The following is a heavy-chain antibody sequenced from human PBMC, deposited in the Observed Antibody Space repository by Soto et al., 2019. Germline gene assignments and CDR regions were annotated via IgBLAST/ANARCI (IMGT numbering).Heavy chain of an antibody. V-gene: IGHV4-30-2*01. D-gene: IGHD3-3*01. J-gene: IGHJ6*02. CDR3: ASAYYDFWTSYHYGMDV. CDR1: GVSISSDGYS. Sequence: QLQLQESGSGLVKPSQTLSLTCAVSGVSISSDGYSWSWIRQPPGKGLEWIGFIYQSGSTSYNPSLNSRGTLPVDRSKNQFSMTLTSVTAADTAVYYCASAYYDFWTSYHYGMDVWGQGTTVTVSS. CDR2: IYQSGST.